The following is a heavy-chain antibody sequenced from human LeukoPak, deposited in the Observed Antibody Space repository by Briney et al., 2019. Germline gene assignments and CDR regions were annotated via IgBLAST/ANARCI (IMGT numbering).Heavy chain of an antibody. CDR1: GYTFTGYY. V-gene: IGHV1-2*02. CDR3: ARDDDLGYYFDY. J-gene: IGHJ4*02. CDR2: INPNSGGT. Sequence: ASVKVSCKASGYTFTGYYMHWVRQAPGQGLEWMGWINPNSGGTNSAQKFQGRVTMTRDMSISTAYMELSRLKSDDTAVYYCARDDDLGYYFDYWGQGTLVTVSS. D-gene: IGHD3-16*01.